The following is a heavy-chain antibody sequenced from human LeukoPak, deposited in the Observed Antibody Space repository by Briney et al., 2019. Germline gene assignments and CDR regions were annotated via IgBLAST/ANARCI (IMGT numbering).Heavy chain of an antibody. CDR1: RFTFSSSA. J-gene: IGHJ4*02. D-gene: IGHD1-14*01. Sequence: GGSLRLSCAASRFTFSSSAMSWVRQVPGEGLEWVSGISASGGSTYYADSVRGRFTISRDNSKNTLYVQMNSLRDEDTAVYYCAKDQITHNYWGQGTLVTVSS. CDR2: ISASGGST. CDR3: AKDQITHNY. V-gene: IGHV3-23*01.